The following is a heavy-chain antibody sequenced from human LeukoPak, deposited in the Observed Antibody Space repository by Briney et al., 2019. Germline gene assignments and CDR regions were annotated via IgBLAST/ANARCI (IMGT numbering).Heavy chain of an antibody. CDR2: ISSSSSYI. CDR1: GFTFSSYS. CDR3: ATLADPTGGAFDI. D-gene: IGHD4-23*01. J-gene: IGHJ3*02. Sequence: PGGSLRLSCAASGFTFSSYSMNWVRQAPGKGLEWVSSISSSSSYIYYADSVKGRFTISRDNAKNSLYLQMNSLRAEDTAVYYCATLADPTGGAFDIWGQGTMVTVSS. V-gene: IGHV3-21*01.